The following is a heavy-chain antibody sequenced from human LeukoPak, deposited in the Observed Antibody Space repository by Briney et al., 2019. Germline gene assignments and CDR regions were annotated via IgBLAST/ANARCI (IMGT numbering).Heavy chain of an antibody. CDR2: ISAYNDNT. V-gene: IGHV1-18*01. CDR1: GYTFTNYG. CDR3: ARSSKVVPAAIGDAFDI. Sequence: ASVKVSCKASGYTFTNYGFNWVRQAPGQGLEWMGWISAYNDNTNYAHKLQGRVTMTTDTSTSTAYMELRSLRSDDTAMYYCARSSKVVPAAIGDAFDIWGQGTMVTVSS. J-gene: IGHJ3*02. D-gene: IGHD2-2*01.